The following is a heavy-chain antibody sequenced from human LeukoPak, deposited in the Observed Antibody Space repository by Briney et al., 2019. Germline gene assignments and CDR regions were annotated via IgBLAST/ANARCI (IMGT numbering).Heavy chain of an antibody. Sequence: GGSLRLSCAASGFTFSNYWKSWVRRAPGKGLEWVANIKKDGSEKYYVDSVEGRFTVSRDNAKNSLYLQMNSLRVEDTAVYYCARDDGYRGVDYWGQGTLATVSS. CDR1: GFTFSNYW. CDR3: ARDDGYRGVDY. J-gene: IGHJ4*02. D-gene: IGHD5-24*01. CDR2: IKKDGSEK. V-gene: IGHV3-7*01.